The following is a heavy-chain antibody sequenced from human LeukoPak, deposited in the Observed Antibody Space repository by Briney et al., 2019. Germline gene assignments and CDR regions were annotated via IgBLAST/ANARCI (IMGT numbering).Heavy chain of an antibody. D-gene: IGHD3-10*01. V-gene: IGHV4-39*01. CDR2: IYYSGNT. J-gene: IGHJ6*03. CDR3: ARHLYYYGSGSYSMYFYYFMDV. CDR1: GASISSTTYY. Sequence: PSETLSLTCTASGASISSTTYYWGWIRQPPGKGLEWIVSIYYSGNTYYNPSLRSRVTISVDRSINQFSLKLSSATAADTAVYYCARHLYYYGSGSYSMYFYYFMDVWGKGTTVTVSS.